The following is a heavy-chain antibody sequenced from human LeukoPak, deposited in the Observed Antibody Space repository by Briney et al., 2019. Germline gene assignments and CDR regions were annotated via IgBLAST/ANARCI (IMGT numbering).Heavy chain of an antibody. CDR2: IYYSGST. D-gene: IGHD2-2*01. J-gene: IGHJ3*02. CDR3: ARHLSRRGAFDI. V-gene: IGHV4-59*08. Sequence: SETPSLTCTVSGGSISSYYWSWIRQPPGKGLEWIGYIYYSGSTNYNPSLKSRVTISVDTSKNQFSLKLSSVTAADTAVYYCARHLSRRGAFDIWGQGTMVTVSS. CDR1: GGSISSYY.